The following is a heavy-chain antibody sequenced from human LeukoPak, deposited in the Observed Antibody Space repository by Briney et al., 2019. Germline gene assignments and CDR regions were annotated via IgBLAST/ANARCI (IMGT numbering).Heavy chain of an antibody. Sequence: GRSLRLSCAASGFTFSSYAMHWVRQAPGKGLEWVAFISYDGSNKYYADSVKGRFTISRDNSKNTLYLQMNSLRAEDTAVYYCAKGSEWFALDYWGQGTLVTVSS. V-gene: IGHV3-30*04. CDR3: AKGSEWFALDY. J-gene: IGHJ4*02. CDR1: GFTFSSYA. D-gene: IGHD3-10*01. CDR2: ISYDGSNK.